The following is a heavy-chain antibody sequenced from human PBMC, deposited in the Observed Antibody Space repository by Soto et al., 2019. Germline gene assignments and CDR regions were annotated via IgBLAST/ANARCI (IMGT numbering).Heavy chain of an antibody. CDR2: INPNSGGT. Sequence: ASVKVSCKASGYTFTDYYMHWVRQAPGQGLEWMGRINPNSGGTSFAPKFQGRVTMTRDTSITTAYMELRRLRYDDTPVYYCAGEWYYYGGIGYYKPGCYYYGMDVWGQGTTVTVSS. V-gene: IGHV1-2*06. CDR1: GYTFTDYY. CDR3: AGEWYYYGGIGYYKPGCYYYGMDV. J-gene: IGHJ6*02. D-gene: IGHD3-22*01.